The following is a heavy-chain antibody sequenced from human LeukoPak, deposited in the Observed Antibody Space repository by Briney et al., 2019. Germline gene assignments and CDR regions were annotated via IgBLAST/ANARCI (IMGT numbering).Heavy chain of an antibody. D-gene: IGHD4-23*01. CDR1: GFTFNTYS. CDR3: ARNVGGSDY. CDR2: IDSSGGYM. J-gene: IGHJ4*02. V-gene: IGHV3-21*01. Sequence: GGSLRLSCEASGFTFNTYSMNWARQAPGKGLEWVSSIDSSGGYMFYADSVKGRFTISRDNAKNSLYLQMNSLRAEDTAVYYCARNVGGSDYWGQGTLVTVSS.